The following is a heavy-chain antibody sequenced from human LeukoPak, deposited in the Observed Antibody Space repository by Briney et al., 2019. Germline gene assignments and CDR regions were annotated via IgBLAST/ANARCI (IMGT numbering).Heavy chain of an antibody. D-gene: IGHD1-14*01. Sequence: GGSLRLSCAASGFTFSGSAMHWVRQASGKGLEWVGRIRSKANSYATAYAASVKGRFTISRDDSKNTAYLQMNSLKTEDTAVYYCMSLPQNYYYYGMDVWGQGTTVTVSS. CDR3: MSLPQNYYYYGMDV. CDR1: GFTFSGSA. J-gene: IGHJ6*02. V-gene: IGHV3-73*01. CDR2: IRSKANSYAT.